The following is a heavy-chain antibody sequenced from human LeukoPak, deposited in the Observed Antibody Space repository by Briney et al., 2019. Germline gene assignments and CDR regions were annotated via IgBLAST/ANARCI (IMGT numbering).Heavy chain of an antibody. J-gene: IGHJ6*03. V-gene: IGHV4-59*11. CDR3: ARGPSEQFLGYYMDV. D-gene: IGHD7-27*01. CDR1: GGSIRSHC. CDR2: MYYSGLT. Sequence: SETLSLTCIVSGGSIRSHCWSGIRQPPGKPLEWIGYMYYSGLTNSNPSLKSRVTSSIDKSRNQFSLDLRSLTAADTAVYYCARGPSEQFLGYYMDVWGKGTTVIVSS.